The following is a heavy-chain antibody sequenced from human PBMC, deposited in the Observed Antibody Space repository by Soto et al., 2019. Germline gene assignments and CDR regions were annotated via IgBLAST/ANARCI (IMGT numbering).Heavy chain of an antibody. Sequence: QITLKESGPTLVKPTQTLTLTCTFSGLSLSTIGEGVGWIRQPPGKALEWLALVYWDDDKRYSPSLKSRLTITKDTSVHQVVLTITNMGPVDTATYYCVQTRCGGDCLQSYSSHSYYGLDVWGQGTTVTVSS. D-gene: IGHD2-21*02. J-gene: IGHJ6*02. CDR3: VQTRCGGDCLQSYSSHSYYGLDV. V-gene: IGHV2-5*02. CDR2: VYWDDDK. CDR1: GLSLSTIGEG.